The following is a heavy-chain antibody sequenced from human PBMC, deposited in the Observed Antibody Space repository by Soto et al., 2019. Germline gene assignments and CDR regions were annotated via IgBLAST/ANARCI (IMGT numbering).Heavy chain of an antibody. Sequence: EVQLLESGGGLVQPGGSLRLSCAASGFTFSSYAMSWVRQAPGKGLEWVSAISGSGGSTYYADSMKGRFTISRDNSKNTLYLQMNSLRAEDTAVYYCAKGGSGSSFFDYWGQGTLVTVSS. CDR2: ISGSGGST. J-gene: IGHJ4*02. CDR1: GFTFSSYA. V-gene: IGHV3-23*01. D-gene: IGHD3-10*01. CDR3: AKGGSGSSFFDY.